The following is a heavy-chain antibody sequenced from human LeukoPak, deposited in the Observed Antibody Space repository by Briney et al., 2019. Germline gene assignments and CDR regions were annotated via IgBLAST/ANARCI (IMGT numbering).Heavy chain of an antibody. Sequence: GSLRLSCAASGFTFSSYRMNWVRQAPGKGLEWIGEINHSGSTNYNPSLKSRVTISVDTSKNQFSLKLSSVTAADTAVYYCARHPRRGRVTMVRGGPFDPWGQGTLVTVSS. D-gene: IGHD3-10*01. CDR1: GFTFSSYR. V-gene: IGHV4-34*01. CDR2: INHSGST. CDR3: ARHPRRGRVTMVRGGPFDP. J-gene: IGHJ5*02.